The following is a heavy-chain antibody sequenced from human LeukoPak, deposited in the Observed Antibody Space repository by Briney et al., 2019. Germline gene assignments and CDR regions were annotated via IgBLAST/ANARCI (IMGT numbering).Heavy chain of an antibody. CDR2: INHSGST. D-gene: IGHD2-2*01. J-gene: IGHJ5*02. CDR1: GGSFSGYY. V-gene: IGHV4-34*01. Sequence: SETLSLTCAVYGGSFSGYYWSWLRQPPGKGLEWIGEINHSGSTNYNPSLKSRVTISVDTSKNQFSLKPSSVTAADTAVYYCARGPKVYCSSTSCPPWFDPWGQGTLVTVSS. CDR3: ARGPKVYCSSTSCPPWFDP.